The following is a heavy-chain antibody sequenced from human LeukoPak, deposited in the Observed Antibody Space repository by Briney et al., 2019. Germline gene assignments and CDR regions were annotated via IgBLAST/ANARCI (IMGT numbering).Heavy chain of an antibody. CDR3: AKGGHDFNPFYW. J-gene: IGHJ4*02. CDR1: GFTFSTHA. CDR2: IKGGGGDP. V-gene: IGHV3-23*01. Sequence: HPGGSLRLSCADSGFTFSTHAMGWVRQSPGKGLEWVSRIKGGGGDPFYADSVKGRVTISRDNSKNTLFLQLNSLRAEDSAVYYCAKGGHDFNPFYWWGQGTLVTVSS. D-gene: IGHD2-21*02.